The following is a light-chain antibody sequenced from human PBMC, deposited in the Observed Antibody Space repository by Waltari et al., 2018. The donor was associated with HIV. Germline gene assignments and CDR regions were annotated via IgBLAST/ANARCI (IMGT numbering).Light chain of an antibody. Sequence: QSALTQPPSASGSPGQSVTISCTGTNSDIGAYNYVPWYQQHPGKAPKFMIYEVNRRPSGVPDRFSGSKSGNTASLTVSGLQAEDEADYYCSSYAGSNNWVFGGGTKLTVL. CDR2: EVN. J-gene: IGLJ3*02. CDR1: NSDIGAYNY. CDR3: SSYAGSNNWV. V-gene: IGLV2-8*01.